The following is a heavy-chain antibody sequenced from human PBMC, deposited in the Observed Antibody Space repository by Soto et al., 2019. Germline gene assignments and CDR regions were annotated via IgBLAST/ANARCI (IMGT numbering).Heavy chain of an antibody. D-gene: IGHD1-20*01. V-gene: IGHV3-15*01. CDR1: GFTFSNAW. CDR3: TTGPGYDWHDCYFDY. CDR2: IKSMTYGATT. J-gene: IGHJ4*02. Sequence: PGGSLRLSCAASGFTFSNAWMTWVRQAPGKGLEWVGRIKSMTYGATTDYAAPVKGRFTMSRDDSKNTLYLQMNSLKTEDTAVYYCTTGPGYDWHDCYFDYWGQGPLGTVSA.